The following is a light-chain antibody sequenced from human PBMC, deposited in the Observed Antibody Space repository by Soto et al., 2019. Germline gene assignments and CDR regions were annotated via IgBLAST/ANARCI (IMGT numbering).Light chain of an antibody. Sequence: DIQMTQSPPTLAASVGDRVTITCRASQNINTWLAWYQQKPRKAPKLLIFHASTLESGVPSRFSGSGSGSQFILTISGLQPDDFATYYCQQYNSYSQTFGQGTKLEMK. CDR3: QQYNSYSQT. J-gene: IGKJ2*01. CDR1: QNINTW. CDR2: HAS. V-gene: IGKV1-5*01.